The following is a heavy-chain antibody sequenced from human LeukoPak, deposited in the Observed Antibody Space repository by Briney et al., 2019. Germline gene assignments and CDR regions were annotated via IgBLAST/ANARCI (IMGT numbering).Heavy chain of an antibody. CDR3: ARDPYSGSYGDYYYYYMDV. CDR2: ITSTSSYI. V-gene: IGHV3-21*01. CDR1: GFIFSDYY. J-gene: IGHJ6*03. D-gene: IGHD1-26*01. Sequence: PGGSLRLSCAASGFIFSDYYMSWVRQAPGKGLEWVSSITSTSSYIYYADSVKGRFTISRDNAENSLYLQMNSLRAEDTAVYYCARDPYSGSYGDYYYYYMDVWGKGTTVTISS.